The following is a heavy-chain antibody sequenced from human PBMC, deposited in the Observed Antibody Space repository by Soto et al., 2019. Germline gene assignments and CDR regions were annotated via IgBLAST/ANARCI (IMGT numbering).Heavy chain of an antibody. V-gene: IGHV3-7*03. Sequence: EVQLVESGGGLVQPGGSLRLSCAASGFTFSTYWMSWVRQAPGRGLEWVANIKQDGSEKYYVDSVKGRFTISRDNAKSSLFLQMNSLRVEDTAVYYCARVGGSSWYNWFDPWGQGTLVTVSS. CDR3: ARVGGSSWYNWFDP. D-gene: IGHD6-13*01. J-gene: IGHJ5*02. CDR2: IKQDGSEK. CDR1: GFTFSTYW.